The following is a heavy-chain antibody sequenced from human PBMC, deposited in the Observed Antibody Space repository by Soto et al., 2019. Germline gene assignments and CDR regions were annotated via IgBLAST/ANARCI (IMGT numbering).Heavy chain of an antibody. CDR2: ISAYNGNT. CDR3: ARERRSGSSSWYKDHGMDV. Sequence: VASVKVSCKASGYTFTSYGISRVRQAPGQGLEWMGWISAYNGNTNYAQKLQGRVTMTTDTSTSTAYMELRSLRSDDTAVYYCARERRSGSSSWYKDHGMDVWGQGTTVTVSS. V-gene: IGHV1-18*01. D-gene: IGHD6-13*01. CDR1: GYTFTSYG. J-gene: IGHJ6*02.